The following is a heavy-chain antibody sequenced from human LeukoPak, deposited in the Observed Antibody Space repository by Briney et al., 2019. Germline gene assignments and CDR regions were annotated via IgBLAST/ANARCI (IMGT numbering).Heavy chain of an antibody. CDR1: GFTFSSYA. CDR2: ISYDGSNK. V-gene: IGHV3-30*04. D-gene: IGHD2-15*01. J-gene: IGHJ6*03. CDR3: ARDRVNAGGRGYYMDV. Sequence: GGSLRLSCAASGFTFSSYAMHWVRQAPGKGLEWVAVISYDGSNKYYADSVKGRFTISRDNSKNTLYLQMNSLRAEDTAVYYCARDRVNAGGRGYYMDVWGKGTTVTVSS.